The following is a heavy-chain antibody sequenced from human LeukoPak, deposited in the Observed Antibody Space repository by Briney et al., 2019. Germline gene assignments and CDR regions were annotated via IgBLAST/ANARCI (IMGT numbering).Heavy chain of an antibody. CDR2: ISGSDDGT. Sequence: GGSLRLSCAASGFTFSSCGMTWVRQAPGKGLEWVSSISGSDDGTYYADSVKGRFTISRDNSKNTLYLQMNSLRAEDTAVYYCARGGYYDSSGYFDFDYWGQGILVTVSS. CDR3: ARGGYYDSSGYFDFDY. CDR1: GFTFSSCG. J-gene: IGHJ4*02. V-gene: IGHV3-23*01. D-gene: IGHD3-22*01.